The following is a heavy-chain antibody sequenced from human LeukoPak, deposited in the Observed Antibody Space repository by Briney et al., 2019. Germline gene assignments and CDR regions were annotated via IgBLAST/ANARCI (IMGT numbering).Heavy chain of an antibody. Sequence: SETLSLTCTVSGGSISSYYWSWIRQPPGKGLEWIGHIYYNGSTNYNPSLQSRLSLSVDTYKNQISLRMSSASAADTAVYYCARVTCDGDCRAHYYYYYIDVWGKGTTVTISS. CDR2: IYYNGST. CDR1: GGSISSYY. CDR3: ARVTCDGDCRAHYYYYYIDV. J-gene: IGHJ6*03. V-gene: IGHV4-59*01. D-gene: IGHD2-21*02.